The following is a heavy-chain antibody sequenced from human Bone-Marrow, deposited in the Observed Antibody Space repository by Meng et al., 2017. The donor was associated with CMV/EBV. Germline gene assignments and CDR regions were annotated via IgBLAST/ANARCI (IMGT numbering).Heavy chain of an antibody. Sequence: SETLSLTCTVSGGSINSYYWNWIRQPPGKGLEWIGSIYHSGSTYYNPSLKSRVTISVDTSKNQFSLKLSSVTAADTAVYYCAREDQYYDFWSGSAGAYYGMDVWGQGTTVTVSS. J-gene: IGHJ6*02. D-gene: IGHD3-3*01. CDR3: AREDQYYDFWSGSAGAYYGMDV. CDR1: GGSINSYY. V-gene: IGHV4-38-2*02. CDR2: IYHSGST.